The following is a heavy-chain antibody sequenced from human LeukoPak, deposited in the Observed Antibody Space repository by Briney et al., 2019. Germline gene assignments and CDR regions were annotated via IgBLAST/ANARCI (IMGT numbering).Heavy chain of an antibody. D-gene: IGHD4-23*01. CDR3: AREGRDYGGNPFDY. Sequence: GGSLRLSCAASGFTFSSYWMHWVRQAPGKGLVWVSRINDDGSSTTYADSVKGRFTISRDNAKNTLYLQMNSLRAEDTALYYCAREGRDYGGNPFDYWGQGTLVTVSS. V-gene: IGHV3-74*01. CDR2: INDDGSST. CDR1: GFTFSSYW. J-gene: IGHJ4*02.